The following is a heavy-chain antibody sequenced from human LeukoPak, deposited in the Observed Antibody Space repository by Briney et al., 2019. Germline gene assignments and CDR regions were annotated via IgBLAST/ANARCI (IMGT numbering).Heavy chain of an antibody. CDR3: ARGRIGALEPDVVVSYYYYGMDV. V-gene: IGHV1-8*03. D-gene: IGHD3-3*01. CDR2: XXXXXGKX. CDR1: XXXTRYD. Sequence: XXXTRYDINWXGQAPXQGXEWXXXXXXXXGKXXYAQKFQGRVTITRNTTISTAYMELSSLRSEDTAVYYCARGRIGALEPDVVVSYYYYGMDVWGQGTTVTVSS. J-gene: IGHJ6*02.